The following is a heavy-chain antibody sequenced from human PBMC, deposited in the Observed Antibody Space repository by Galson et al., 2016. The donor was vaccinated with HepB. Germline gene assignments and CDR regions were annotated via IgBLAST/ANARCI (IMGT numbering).Heavy chain of an antibody. CDR3: AKSSCGGECYYRMDV. Sequence: SLRLSCAASGFTFSNYSMTWVRQAPGKGLEWVSAISGSGGRTLYADSVKGRFSISRDGSKNTLYLQLNSLRVEDTAVYYCAKSSCGGECYYRMDVWGQGTTVTVS. V-gene: IGHV3-23*01. J-gene: IGHJ6*02. D-gene: IGHD2-21*01. CDR1: GFTFSNYS. CDR2: ISGSGGRT.